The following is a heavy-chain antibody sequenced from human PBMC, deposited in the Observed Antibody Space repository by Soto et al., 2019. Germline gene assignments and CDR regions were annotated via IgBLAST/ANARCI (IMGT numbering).Heavy chain of an antibody. V-gene: IGHV3-11*01. CDR1: GFTFSGYY. CDR2: FSSSGYTI. Sequence: GGSLRLSCEASGFTFSGYYMTWIRQAPGKGLEWISYFSSSGYTIRYADSVEGRFTVSRDDAKKTLYLQMNSLRAEDTAVYYCATGRGGLSEDWGQVTLVTVSS. J-gene: IGHJ4*02. CDR3: ATGRGGLSED. D-gene: IGHD3-3*01.